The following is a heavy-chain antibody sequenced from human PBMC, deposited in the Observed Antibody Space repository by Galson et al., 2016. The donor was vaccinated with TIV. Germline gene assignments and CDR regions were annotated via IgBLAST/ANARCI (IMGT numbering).Heavy chain of an antibody. J-gene: IGHJ4*02. Sequence: SVKVSCKGSGYRFDTYGISWVRQAPGQALEWIGGITVYNGHTNYAQKFQGRVTMTADTSTRTAYMELRSLKSDDTAIYYCARVFSKVADWPAYFDYWGQGTLVTVSS. CDR3: ARVFSKVADWPAYFDY. CDR2: ITVYNGHT. CDR1: GYRFDTYG. V-gene: IGHV1-18*01. D-gene: IGHD6-19*01.